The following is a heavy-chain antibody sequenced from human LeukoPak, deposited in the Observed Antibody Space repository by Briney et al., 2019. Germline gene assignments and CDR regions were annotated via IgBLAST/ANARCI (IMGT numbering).Heavy chain of an antibody. V-gene: IGHV4-4*07. Sequence: SETLSLTCTVSGGSISNYYWSWIRQPAAKGLEWIGRIYSSGSTNYNPSLKSRVTMSVDTSTNQLSLKLSSVTAADTAVYYCARLSVLLEGFDPWGQGTLVTVSS. CDR3: ARLSVLLEGFDP. D-gene: IGHD3-10*01. CDR2: IYSSGST. J-gene: IGHJ5*02. CDR1: GGSISNYY.